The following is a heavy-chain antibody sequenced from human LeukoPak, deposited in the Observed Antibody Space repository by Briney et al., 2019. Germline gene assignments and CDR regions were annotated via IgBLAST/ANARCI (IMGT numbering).Heavy chain of an antibody. CDR2: INPNSGAT. V-gene: IGHV1-2*02. Sequence: EASVKVSCKASGYTFTDYYMHWVRQAPGQRLEWMGWINPNSGATKYAQKFQGRVTMTRDTSISTAYMELSRLRSDDTAVYYCARDRSSNFDWLLPMYYFDYWGQGTLVTVSS. CDR3: ARDRSSNFDWLLPMYYFDY. CDR1: GYTFTDYY. D-gene: IGHD3-9*01. J-gene: IGHJ4*02.